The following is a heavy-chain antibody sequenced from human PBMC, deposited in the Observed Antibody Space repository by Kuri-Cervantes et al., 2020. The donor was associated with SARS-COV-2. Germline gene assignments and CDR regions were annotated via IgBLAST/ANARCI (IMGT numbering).Heavy chain of an antibody. J-gene: IGHJ4*02. V-gene: IGHV3-7*01. CDR2: IKQDGSEK. D-gene: IGHD3-3*01. Sequence: GGSLRLSCAASGFTFDDYGMSWVRQAPGKGLEWVANIKQDGSEKYYVDSVKGRFTISRDNAKNSLYLQMNSLRAEDTAVYYCARVGAYYDFWSGYGPFDYWGQGTLVTVSS. CDR1: GFTFDDYG. CDR3: ARVGAYYDFWSGYGPFDY.